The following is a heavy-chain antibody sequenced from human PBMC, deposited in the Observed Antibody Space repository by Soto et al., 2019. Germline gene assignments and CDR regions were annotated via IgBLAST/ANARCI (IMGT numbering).Heavy chain of an antibody. CDR1: GFTFSMYW. CDR3: ARTRSAWSDFHYYSLDV. CDR2: INDDGIST. V-gene: IGHV3-74*01. J-gene: IGHJ6*02. Sequence: PGGSLRLSCAASGFTFSMYWMHWVRQVPGKGPEWVSRINDDGISTNYADSVKGRFTISRDNANSALYVQMNSLTGEDTAVYYCARTRSAWSDFHYYSLDVWGQGTTVTVS. D-gene: IGHD1-26*01.